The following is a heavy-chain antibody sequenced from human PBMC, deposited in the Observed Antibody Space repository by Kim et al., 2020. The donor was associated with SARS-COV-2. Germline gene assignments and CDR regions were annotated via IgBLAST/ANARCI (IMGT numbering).Heavy chain of an antibody. CDR3: ARPALYSSSWYDTTYYYYYGMDV. V-gene: IGHV3-21*01. J-gene: IGHJ6*02. CDR2: ISSSSSYI. D-gene: IGHD6-13*01. Sequence: GGSLRLSCAASGFTFSSYSMNWVRQAPGKGLEWVSSISSSSSYIYYADSVKGRFTISRDNAKNSLYLQMNSLRAEDTAVYYCARPALYSSSWYDTTYYYYYGMDVWGQGTTVTVSS. CDR1: GFTFSSYS.